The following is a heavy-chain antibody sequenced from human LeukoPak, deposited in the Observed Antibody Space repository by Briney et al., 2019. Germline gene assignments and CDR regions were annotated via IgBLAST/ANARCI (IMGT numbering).Heavy chain of an antibody. CDR2: IIPFLGMA. CDR1: VCTYSSYP. CDR3: ASEYCGSSGYYYYFDD. J-gene: IGHJ4*02. D-gene: IGHD3-22*01. Sequence: SVNVSCMASVCTYSSYPISWLRQAPGRGLEWVGRIIPFLGMANSAQKCQGRVTITADKATSTDYMELSSLRSEDSAEYYCASEYCGSSGYYYYFDDWGQGTLVTVSS. V-gene: IGHV1-69*04.